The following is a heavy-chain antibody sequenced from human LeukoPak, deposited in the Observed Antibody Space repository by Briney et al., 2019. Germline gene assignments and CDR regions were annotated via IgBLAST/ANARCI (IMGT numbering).Heavy chain of an antibody. Sequence: KAGESLKISCKTYGYSFTTYWIGWVRPLPGKGLEWMGIIYPSDSDTRYSPAFQGQVTISADKSVTTAYLQWSSLKASDTAMYYCARREDSNSWYYDYWGQGTLVTVSS. D-gene: IGHD3-22*01. J-gene: IGHJ4*02. V-gene: IGHV5-51*01. CDR2: IYPSDSDT. CDR1: GYSFTTYW. CDR3: ARREDSNSWYYDY.